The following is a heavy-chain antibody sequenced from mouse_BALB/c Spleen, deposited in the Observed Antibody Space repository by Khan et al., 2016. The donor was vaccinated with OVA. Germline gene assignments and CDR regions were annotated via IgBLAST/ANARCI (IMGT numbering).Heavy chain of an antibody. J-gene: IGHJ2*01. D-gene: IGHD1-1*01. V-gene: IGHV5-6-4*01. CDR3: TRERNYYGSSFYFDY. CDR2: ITSGGSYT. Sequence: EVELVESGGGLVKPGGSLRLSCEASGFTFSSYSMSWVHQTPEKRLEWVATITSGGSYTYYPDSVQGRFTISRDNAKNTLYLQMSSLKSEDTAIYYCTRERNYYGSSFYFDYWGQGTTLTVSS. CDR1: GFTFSSYS.